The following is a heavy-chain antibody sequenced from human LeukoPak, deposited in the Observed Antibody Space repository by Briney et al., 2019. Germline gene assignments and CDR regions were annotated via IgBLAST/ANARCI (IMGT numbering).Heavy chain of an antibody. CDR2: MNPNRGNT. V-gene: IGHV1-8*01. CDR1: GYTFTSYD. D-gene: IGHD3-22*01. Sequence: ASVKVSCKASGYTFTSYDINWVREATGQGLECMGWMNPNRGNTVYAQKFQGRVTMTRHTSISTAYMELSSLRSEDTAVYYCARGSSWRDDSSGYFCYYYMDVWGKGTTVTISS. CDR3: ARGSSWRDDSSGYFCYYYMDV. J-gene: IGHJ6*03.